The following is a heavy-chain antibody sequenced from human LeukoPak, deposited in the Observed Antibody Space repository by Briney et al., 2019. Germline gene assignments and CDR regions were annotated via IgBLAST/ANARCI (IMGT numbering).Heavy chain of an antibody. CDR1: GGTFSSYA. D-gene: IGHD1-26*01. CDR3: ATWEPYFQH. V-gene: IGHV1-69*06. J-gene: IGHJ1*01. CDR2: IIPIFGTA. Sequence: GASVKVSCKTSGGTFSSYAISWVRQAPGQGLEWMGGIIPIFGTANYAQKFQGRVTMAEDTSTDTAYMELSSLRSEDTAVYYCATWEPYFQHWGQGTLVTVSS.